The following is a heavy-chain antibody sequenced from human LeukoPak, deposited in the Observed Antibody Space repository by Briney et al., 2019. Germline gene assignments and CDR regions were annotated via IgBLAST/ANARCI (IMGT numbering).Heavy chain of an antibody. CDR1: GFTFSSYA. J-gene: IGHJ6*02. CDR3: ATNGDYYYYYGMDV. Sequence: AGRSLRLSCAASGFTFSSYAMHWVRQAPGKGLEWVAVISYDGSNTYYADSVKGRFTISRDNSKNTLYLQMNSLRAEDTAVYYCATNGDYYYYYGMDVWGQGTTVTVSS. CDR2: ISYDGSNT. D-gene: IGHD4-17*01. V-gene: IGHV3-30*14.